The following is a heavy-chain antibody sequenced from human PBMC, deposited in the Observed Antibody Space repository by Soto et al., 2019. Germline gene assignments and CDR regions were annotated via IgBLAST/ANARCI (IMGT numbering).Heavy chain of an antibody. CDR2: INPSGGST. CDR1: GYTFTSYY. CDR3: ARVPAAEYSSSPYEDYYYGMDV. V-gene: IGHV1-46*01. Sequence: ASVKVSCKASGYTFTSYYMHWVRQAPGQGPEWMGIINPSGGSTSYAQKFQGRVTMTRDTSTSTVYMELSSLRSEETAVYYCARVPAAEYSSSPYEDYYYGMDVWGQGTMVTVSS. J-gene: IGHJ6*02. D-gene: IGHD6-6*01.